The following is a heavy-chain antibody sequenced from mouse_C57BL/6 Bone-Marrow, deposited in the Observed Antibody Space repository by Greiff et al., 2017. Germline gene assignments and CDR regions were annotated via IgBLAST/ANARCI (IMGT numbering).Heavy chain of an antibody. CDR1: GYTFTSYD. V-gene: IGHV1-85*01. J-gene: IGHJ3*01. Sequence: QVQLQQSGPELVKPGASVKLSCKASGYTFTSYDLNWVKQRPGQGLEWIGRIYPRDGSTKYNEKFKGTATLTVDTSSNTAYLELHSLTSEDSAVYFCARLDYYGSSYFFAYWGQGTLVTVSA. CDR3: ARLDYYGSSYFFAY. D-gene: IGHD1-1*01. CDR2: IYPRDGST.